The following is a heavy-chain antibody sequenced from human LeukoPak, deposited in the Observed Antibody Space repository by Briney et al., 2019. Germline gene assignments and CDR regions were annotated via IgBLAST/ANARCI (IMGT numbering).Heavy chain of an antibody. CDR1: GGSFSGYY. Sequence: SETLSLTCAVYGGSFSGYYWSWIRQPPGKGLEWIGEINHSGSTNYNPSLKSRVTISVDTSKNHFSLKLSSVTAADTAAYYCARGRRRTGTTWGQGTLVTVSS. J-gene: IGHJ5*02. CDR3: ARGRRRTGTT. V-gene: IGHV4-34*01. CDR2: INHSGST. D-gene: IGHD1-1*01.